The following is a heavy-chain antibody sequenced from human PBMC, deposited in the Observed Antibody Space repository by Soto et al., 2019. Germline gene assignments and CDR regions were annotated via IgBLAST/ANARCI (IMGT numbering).Heavy chain of an antibody. V-gene: IGHV1-46*01. J-gene: IGHJ4*02. CDR2: INPSGDT. CDR1: GDTFTSYY. D-gene: IGHD2-15*01. CDR3: ARVYCSGDGCYGIDY. Sequence: QVQLVQSGAEVKKPGASVKISCKASGDTFTSYYMHWVRQAPGQGLEWMGIINPSGDTSYAQKFQGRVTMNRDTSTSTVYMELSSLRSEDTAVYYCARVYCSGDGCYGIDYWGQGTLVTVSS.